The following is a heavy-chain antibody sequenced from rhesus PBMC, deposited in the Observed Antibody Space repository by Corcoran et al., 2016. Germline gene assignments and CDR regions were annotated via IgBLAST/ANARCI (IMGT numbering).Heavy chain of an antibody. Sequence: EVQLVESGGGLAKPGGSLRLSCAASGFPFSDYYMDWVRQAPGKGLEWVSRISNGGGTTWYADSLKGRCTISRENAENTLYLQMDGLRAEDTAVYYCARDPTVGRGGYFDYWGQGVLVTVSS. CDR2: ISNGGGTT. CDR3: ARDPTVGRGGYFDY. J-gene: IGHJ4*01. D-gene: IGHD4-29*01. CDR1: GFPFSDYY. V-gene: IGHV3-178*01.